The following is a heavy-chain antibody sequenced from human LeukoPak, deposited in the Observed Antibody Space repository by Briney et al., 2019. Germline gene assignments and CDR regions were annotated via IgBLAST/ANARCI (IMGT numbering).Heavy chain of an antibody. CDR3: AKDYGGNNYDTFDI. Sequence: GGSLRLSCAASGFTFSSYGMHWVRQAPGKGLEWVAVIWYDGSNKYYADSVKGRFTISRDNSKNTLYLQMNSLRAEDTALYYCAKDYGGNNYDTFDIWGQGTMVAVSS. D-gene: IGHD4-23*01. V-gene: IGHV3-30*02. J-gene: IGHJ3*02. CDR1: GFTFSSYG. CDR2: IWYDGSNK.